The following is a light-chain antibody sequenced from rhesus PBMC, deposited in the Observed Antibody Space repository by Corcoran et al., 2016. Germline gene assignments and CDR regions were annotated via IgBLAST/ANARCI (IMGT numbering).Light chain of an antibody. Sequence: QAAPTQSPSMSGSPGQSVTISCTGTSSDVGGYNRVSWYQQHPGKAPKLMIYEVSKRPSGVSDRFSGSKSANPASLTISGLQTEDGADYSCSSYASSGTFIFGSGTRRTVL. J-gene: IGLJ1*01. CDR2: EVS. CDR1: SSDVGGYNR. CDR3: SSYASSGTFI. V-gene: IGLV2-13*03.